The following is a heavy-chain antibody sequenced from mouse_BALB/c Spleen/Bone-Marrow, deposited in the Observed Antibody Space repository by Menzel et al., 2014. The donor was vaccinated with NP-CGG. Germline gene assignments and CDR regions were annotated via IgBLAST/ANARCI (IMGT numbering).Heavy chain of an antibody. CDR1: GYTFTSYW. CDR3: ARWGFDY. CDR2: INPSNGRT. J-gene: IGHJ2*01. V-gene: IGHV1S81*02. Sequence: QVQLQQPGAELVKPGASVKLSCKASGYTFTSYWMHWVKQRLGQGLEWIGEINPSNGRTNYNEKFKSKATLTVDKSSSTAYMQLSSLTSEDSAVYYCARWGFDYWGQGTTLTVSS.